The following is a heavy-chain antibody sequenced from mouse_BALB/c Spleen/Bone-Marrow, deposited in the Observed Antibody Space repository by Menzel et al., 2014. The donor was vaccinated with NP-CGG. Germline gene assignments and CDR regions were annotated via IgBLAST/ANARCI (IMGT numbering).Heavy chain of an antibody. CDR2: ISSGSITI. CDR1: GFTFSSFA. D-gene: IGHD1-2*01. V-gene: IGHV5-17*02. Sequence: EVQLVESGGGLVQPGGSRKLSCAASGFTFSSFAMHWVRQAPEKGLEWVAYISSGSITIYYADTVKGRFTISRDNPENTLFLQMTSLRSEDTAMYYCVRDYGYGAMDYWGQGTSVTVSS. CDR3: VRDYGYGAMDY. J-gene: IGHJ4*01.